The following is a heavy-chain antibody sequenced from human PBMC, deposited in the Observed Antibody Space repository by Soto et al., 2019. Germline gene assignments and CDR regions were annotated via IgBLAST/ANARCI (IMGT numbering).Heavy chain of an antibody. CDR2: IYYSGST. J-gene: IGHJ3*02. V-gene: IGHV4-61*01. D-gene: IGHD3-3*01. CDR3: ASFSRDAFDI. Sequence: SETLSLTCTVSGGSVSSGSYYWSWIRQPPGKGLEWIGYIYYSGSTNYNPSLKSRVTISVDTSKNQFSLKLSSVTAADTAVYYCASFSRDAFDIWGQGTMVTVSS. CDR1: GGSVSSGSYY.